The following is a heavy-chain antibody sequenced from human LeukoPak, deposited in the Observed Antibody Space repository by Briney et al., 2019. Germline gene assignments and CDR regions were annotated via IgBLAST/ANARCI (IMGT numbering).Heavy chain of an antibody. CDR1: GFTFSSYA. CDR3: ARSMDPGLGYMDV. V-gene: IGHV3-23*01. J-gene: IGHJ6*03. CDR2: ISGSGGST. D-gene: IGHD6-19*01. Sequence: GGSLRLSCAASGFTFSSYAMSWVRQAPGKGLEWVSAISGSGGSTYYADSVKGRFTISRDNSKNTLYLQMNSLRAEDTAVYYCARSMDPGLGYMDVWGKGTTVTVSS.